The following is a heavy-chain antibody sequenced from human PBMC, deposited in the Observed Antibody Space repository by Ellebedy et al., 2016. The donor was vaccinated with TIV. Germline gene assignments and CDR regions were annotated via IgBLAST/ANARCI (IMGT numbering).Heavy chain of an antibody. D-gene: IGHD2-2*01. V-gene: IGHV1-69*13. CDR3: ATLPLVVPAAPFDY. CDR1: GGTFSSYA. J-gene: IGHJ4*02. Sequence: SVKVSXXASGGTFSSYAISWVRQAPGQGLEWMGGIIPIFGTANYAQKFQGRVTITADESTSTAYMELSSLRSEDTAVYYCATLPLVVPAAPFDYWGQGTLVTVSS. CDR2: IIPIFGTA.